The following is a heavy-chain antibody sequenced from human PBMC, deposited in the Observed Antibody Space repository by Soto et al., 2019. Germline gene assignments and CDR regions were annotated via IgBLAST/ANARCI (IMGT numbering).Heavy chain of an antibody. CDR2: ISGNGDGT. V-gene: IGHV3-23*01. Sequence: EVQLLESGGGLVQPGGSLRLSCAASGFTFSTYAMSWGRQAPGKGLEWVSTISGNGDGTYYADSVKGRFTISRDNPKXXXXXXXXXXXXXXXXXXXXXXXXXXXYMGDFWGQGTLVTVSS. J-gene: IGHJ4*02. CDR3: XXXXXXXYMGDF. D-gene: IGHD1-20*01. CDR1: GFTFSTYA.